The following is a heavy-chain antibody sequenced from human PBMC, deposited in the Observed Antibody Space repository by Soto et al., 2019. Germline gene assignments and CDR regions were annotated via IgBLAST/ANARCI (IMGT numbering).Heavy chain of an antibody. CDR3: AKDRGSSWFFDY. CDR2: ISYDGSNK. CDR1: GFTFSSYG. D-gene: IGHD6-13*01. J-gene: IGHJ4*02. V-gene: IGHV3-30*18. Sequence: QVQLVESGGGVVQPGRSLRLYCAASGFTFSSYGMHWVRQAPGKGLEWVAVISYDGSNKYYADSVKGRFTISRDNSKNTLYLQMNSLRAEDTAVYYCAKDRGSSWFFDYLGQGTLVTVSS.